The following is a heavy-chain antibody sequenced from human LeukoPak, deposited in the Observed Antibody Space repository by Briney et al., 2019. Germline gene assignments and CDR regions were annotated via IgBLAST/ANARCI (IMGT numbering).Heavy chain of an antibody. CDR1: GFTFSRYW. CDR2: ITSDGSST. V-gene: IGHV3-74*01. CDR3: ARDLTGAVFDF. Sequence: GGSLTLSCAASGFTFSRYWMHWVRQVPGKGLVCVSRITSDGSSTSYADSVRGRFTISRDNAKNTVYLQMNSLRAEDTAVYYCARDLTGAVFDFWGQGTLLSVSS. J-gene: IGHJ4*02. D-gene: IGHD1-26*01.